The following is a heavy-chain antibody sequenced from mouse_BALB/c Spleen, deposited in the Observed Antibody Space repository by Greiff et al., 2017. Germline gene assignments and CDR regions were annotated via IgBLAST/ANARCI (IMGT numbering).Heavy chain of an antibody. CDR1: GFSLTSYG. J-gene: IGHJ2*01. CDR2: IWSGGST. Sequence: QVQLKESGPGLVQPSQSLSITCTVSGFSLTSYGVHWVRQSPGKGLEWLGVIWSGGSTDYNAAFISRLSISKDNSKSQVFFKMNSLQANDTAIYYCARDRLWPGDYWGQGTTLTVSS. CDR3: ARDRLWPGDY. D-gene: IGHD1-1*02. V-gene: IGHV2-2*02.